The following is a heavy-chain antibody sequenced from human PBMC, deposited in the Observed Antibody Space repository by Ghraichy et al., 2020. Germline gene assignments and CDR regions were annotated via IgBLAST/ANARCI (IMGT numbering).Heavy chain of an antibody. D-gene: IGHD3-22*01. Sequence: GGSLRLSCAASGFTFSSYAMSWVRQAPGKGLEWVSAISGSGGSTYYADSVKGRFTISRDNSKNTLYLQMNSLRAEDTAVYYCAKDSSGIRITMMDGMDVWGQGTTVTVSS. CDR2: ISGSGGST. CDR1: GFTFSSYA. J-gene: IGHJ6*02. V-gene: IGHV3-23*01. CDR3: AKDSSGIRITMMDGMDV.